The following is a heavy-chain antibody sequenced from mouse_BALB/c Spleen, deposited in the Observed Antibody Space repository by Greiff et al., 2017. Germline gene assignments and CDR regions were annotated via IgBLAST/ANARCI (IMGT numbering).Heavy chain of an antibody. J-gene: IGHJ4*01. CDR2: ISSGGSYT. V-gene: IGHV5-6-4*01. CDR3: TGAMDY. CDR1: GFTFSSYT. Sequence: EVQVVESGGGLVKPGGSLKLSCAASGFTFSSYTMSWVRQTPEKRLEWVATISSGGSYTYYPDSVKGRFTISRDNAKNTLYLQMSSLKSEDTAMYYCTGAMDYWGQGTSVTVSS.